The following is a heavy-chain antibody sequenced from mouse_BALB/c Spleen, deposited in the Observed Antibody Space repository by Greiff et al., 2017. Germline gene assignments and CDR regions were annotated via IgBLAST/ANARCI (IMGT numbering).Heavy chain of an antibody. CDR1: GFSLTSYG. V-gene: IGHV2-2*02. J-gene: IGHJ4*01. Sequence: QVQLKESGPGLVQPSQSLSITCTVSGFSLTSYGVHWVRQSPGKGLEWLGVIWSGGSTDYNAAFISRLSISKDNSKSQVFFKMNSLQANDTAIYYCARTDGNYVPYAMDYWGQGTSVTVSS. CDR3: ARTDGNYVPYAMDY. D-gene: IGHD2-1*01. CDR2: IWSGGST.